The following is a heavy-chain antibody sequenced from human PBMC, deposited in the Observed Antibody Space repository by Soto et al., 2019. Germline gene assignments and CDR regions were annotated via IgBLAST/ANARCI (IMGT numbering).Heavy chain of an antibody. Sequence: ASVKVSCKASGYTFTSYDINWVRQVTGQGLEWMGWMNPNSGNTGYAQKFQGRVTMTRNTSISTAYMELSSLRSEDTAVYYCARGRSSSSWNWFDPWGQGTLVTVSS. V-gene: IGHV1-8*01. J-gene: IGHJ5*02. CDR2: MNPNSGNT. D-gene: IGHD6-13*01. CDR1: GYTFTSYD. CDR3: ARGRSSSSWNWFDP.